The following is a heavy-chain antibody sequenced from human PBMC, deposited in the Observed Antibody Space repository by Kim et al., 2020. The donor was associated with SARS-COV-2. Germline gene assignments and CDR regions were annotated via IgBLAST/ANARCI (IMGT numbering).Heavy chain of an antibody. CDR1: GGSFSGYY. CDR2: INHSGST. D-gene: IGHD5-12*01. CDR3: ARGLRWLQLYRVPYYMDV. Sequence: SETLSLTCAVYGGSFSGYYWSWIRQPPGKGLEWIGEINHSGSTNYNPSLKSRVTISVDTSKNQFSLKLSSVTAADTAVYYCARGLRWLQLYRVPYYMDVWGKGTTVTVSS. V-gene: IGHV4-34*01. J-gene: IGHJ6*03.